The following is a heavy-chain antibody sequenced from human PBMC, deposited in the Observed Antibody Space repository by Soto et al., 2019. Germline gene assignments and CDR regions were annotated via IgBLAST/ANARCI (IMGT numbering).Heavy chain of an antibody. CDR2: VSGSSDFI. V-gene: IGHV3-23*01. Sequence: EVQLLESGGGLVQPGGSLRLSCAASGFTFSSHAMNWVRQAPGKGLEWVATVSGSSDFIDYARSVKGRCTIYRDNSQNRVFLQMSNLRADDTAVYFCAKTFYYNASRAMGDYWGQGPRVTVSS. CDR3: AKTFYYNASRAMGDY. CDR1: GFTFSSHA. J-gene: IGHJ4*02. D-gene: IGHD3-10*01.